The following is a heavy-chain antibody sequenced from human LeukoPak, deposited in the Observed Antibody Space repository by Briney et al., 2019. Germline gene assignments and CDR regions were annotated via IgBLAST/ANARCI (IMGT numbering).Heavy chain of an antibody. V-gene: IGHV3-21*01. CDR1: GFTFSSYS. CDR2: ISSSSSYT. Sequence: PGGSLRLSCAASGFTFSSYSMNWVRQAPGKGLEWVSSISSSSSYTYYADSVKGRFTISRDNAKNSLYLQMNSLRAEGTAVYYCARDLAPDGMTNGVVPAASPSGIWGQGTMVTVSS. D-gene: IGHD2-2*01. CDR3: ARDLAPDGMTNGVVPAASPSGI. J-gene: IGHJ3*02.